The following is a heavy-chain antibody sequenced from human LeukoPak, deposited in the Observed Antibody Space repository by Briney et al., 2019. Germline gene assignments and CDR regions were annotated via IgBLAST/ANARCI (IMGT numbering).Heavy chain of an antibody. V-gene: IGHV3-53*01. CDR2: IYSGGST. J-gene: IGHJ3*02. CDR3: TTGGSYRYGRDAFDI. D-gene: IGHD1-26*01. Sequence: GGSLRLSCAASGFTVSSNYMSWVRQAPGKGLEWVSVIYSGGSTYYADSVKGRFTISRDNSKNTLYLQMNSLRAEDTAVYYCTTGGSYRYGRDAFDIWGQGTMVTVSS. CDR1: GFTVSSNY.